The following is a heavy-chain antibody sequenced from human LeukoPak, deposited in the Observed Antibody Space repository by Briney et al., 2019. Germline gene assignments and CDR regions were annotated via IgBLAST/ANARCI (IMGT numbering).Heavy chain of an antibody. D-gene: IGHD2/OR15-2a*01. V-gene: IGHV4-31*03. Sequence: SQTLSLTCTVSGGSISSGGYYWSWIRQHPGKGLEWIGYIYYSGSTYYNPSLKSRVTISVDTSKNQFSLKLSSVTAADTAVYYCAREVEDSTREGNYFDYWGQGTLVTVFS. CDR1: GGSISSGGYY. J-gene: IGHJ4*02. CDR2: IYYSGST. CDR3: AREVEDSTREGNYFDY.